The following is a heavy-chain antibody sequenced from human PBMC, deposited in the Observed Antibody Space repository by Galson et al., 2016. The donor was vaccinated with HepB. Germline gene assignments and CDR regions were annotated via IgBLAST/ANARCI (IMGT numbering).Heavy chain of an antibody. V-gene: IGHV3-53*01. CDR3: ATVGGSTYGLRTDAFDI. CDR2: IYIGGNT. D-gene: IGHD1-26*01. J-gene: IGHJ3*02. CDR1: GFTVTSDY. Sequence: SLRLSCAASGFTVTSDYMTWVRQAPGKGLEWVSLIYIGGNTYYSDSVRGRFTISRDNSKNTLFLHMNIVTADDTAIYYCATVGGSTYGLRTDAFDIWGQGTKVIVSS.